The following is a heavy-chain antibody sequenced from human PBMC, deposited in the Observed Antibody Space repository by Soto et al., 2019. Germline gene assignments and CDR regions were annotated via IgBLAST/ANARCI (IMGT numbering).Heavy chain of an antibody. CDR2: IIPIFGTA. V-gene: IGHV1-69*06. Sequence: SLKVSCKASGGTFSSYAISWVRQAPGQGLEWMGGIIPIFGTANYAQKFQGRVTITADKSTSTAYMELSSLRSEDTAVYYCASPYCTNGVCYKWPYYYYYYGMDVWGQGTTVTVSS. CDR1: GGTFSSYA. D-gene: IGHD2-8*01. J-gene: IGHJ6*02. CDR3: ASPYCTNGVCYKWPYYYYYYGMDV.